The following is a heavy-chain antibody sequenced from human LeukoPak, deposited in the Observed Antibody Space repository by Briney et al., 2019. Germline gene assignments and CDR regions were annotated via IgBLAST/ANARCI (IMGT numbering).Heavy chain of an antibody. J-gene: IGHJ4*02. D-gene: IGHD3-22*01. CDR2: IVVGSGNT. V-gene: IGHV1-58*01. Sequence: ASVKVSCKASGFAFTSSAVQWVRQARGQRLEWIGWIVVGSGNTNYAQKFQERVTITRDMSTSTAYMELSSLRSEDTAVYYCAASPDYYDSSGYSYYFDYWGQGTLVTVSS. CDR3: AASPDYYDSSGYSYYFDY. CDR1: GFAFTSSA.